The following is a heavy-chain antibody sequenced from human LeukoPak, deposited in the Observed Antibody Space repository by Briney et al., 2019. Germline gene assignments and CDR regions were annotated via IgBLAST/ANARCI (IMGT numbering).Heavy chain of an antibody. CDR2: ISGSGGST. D-gene: IGHD6-13*01. CDR1: GFTFSSYA. Sequence: GGSLRLSCAASGFTFSSYAMSWVRQAPGKGLEWVSAISGSGGSTYYADSVKGRFTISRDNSNNTLFLQMNSLRAEDTAVYYCAKRVEGQQLAPYDAFDIWGQGTMVTVSS. V-gene: IGHV3-23*01. CDR3: AKRVEGQQLAPYDAFDI. J-gene: IGHJ3*02.